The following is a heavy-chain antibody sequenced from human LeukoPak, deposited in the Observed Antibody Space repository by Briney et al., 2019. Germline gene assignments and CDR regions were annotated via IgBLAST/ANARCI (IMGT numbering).Heavy chain of an antibody. J-gene: IGHJ3*02. Sequence: SETLSLTCTVSGGSISSGSYYWSWIRQPAGKGLEWIGRIYTSGSTNYNPSLKSRVTISVAPSKNQFSLKLSSVTAADTAVYYCARGYPVVPCYYDSSGYYPGIWGQGTMVIVSS. V-gene: IGHV4-61*02. CDR2: IYTSGST. CDR1: GGSISSGSYY. D-gene: IGHD3-22*01. CDR3: ARGYPVVPCYYDSSGYYPGI.